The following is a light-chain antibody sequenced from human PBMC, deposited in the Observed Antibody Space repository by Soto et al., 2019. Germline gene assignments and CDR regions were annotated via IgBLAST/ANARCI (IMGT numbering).Light chain of an antibody. J-gene: IGKJ4*01. CDR2: DVS. CDR1: QSISSW. V-gene: IGKV1-5*01. Sequence: DIQITQSPSTLSASVGDRVTITCRASQSISSWLAWYQQKPGKAPNLLIYDVSSLESGVSSRFSGSGSGTEFTLTISSLQPDNFATYYCQQYNSYSRFGGGTKVDIK. CDR3: QQYNSYSR.